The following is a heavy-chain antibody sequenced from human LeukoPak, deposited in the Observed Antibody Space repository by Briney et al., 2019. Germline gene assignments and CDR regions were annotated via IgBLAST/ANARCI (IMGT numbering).Heavy chain of an antibody. CDR1: GFTFSSYG. CDR2: ASAGGST. V-gene: IGHV3-23*01. CDR3: AKGLYSGSPDAFDI. D-gene: IGHD1-26*01. Sequence: GGSLRLSCAASGFTFSSYGMSWVRQAPGMGLQWVSGASAGGSTYYTGSVKGRFTISRDNSKSTLYLQMNSLRVEDTAIYYCAKGLYSGSPDAFDIWGQGTMVTASS. J-gene: IGHJ3*02.